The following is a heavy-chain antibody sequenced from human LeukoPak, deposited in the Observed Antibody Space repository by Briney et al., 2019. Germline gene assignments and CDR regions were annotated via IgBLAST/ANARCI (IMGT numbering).Heavy chain of an antibody. CDR1: GGSISSYY. V-gene: IGHV4-4*07. Sequence: SETLSLTCTVSGGSISSYYWTWIRQPAGKGLEWIGRIYSSGRTNYNPSLKSRVTMSADTSKNQFSLKLTSVTAADTAVYYCAREDYDSSGYYSVYWFDPWGQGPLVTVSS. CDR2: IYSSGRT. CDR3: AREDYDSSGYYSVYWFDP. J-gene: IGHJ5*02. D-gene: IGHD3-22*01.